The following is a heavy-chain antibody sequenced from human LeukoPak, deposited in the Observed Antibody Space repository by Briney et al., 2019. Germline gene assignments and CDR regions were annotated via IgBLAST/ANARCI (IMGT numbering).Heavy chain of an antibody. CDR2: ISYDGSNK. D-gene: IGHD3-10*01. CDR3: ARVVYYGSGRGDY. J-gene: IGHJ4*02. Sequence: GGSLRLSCAASGFTFSSYGMHWVRQAPGKGLEWVAVISYDGSNKYYADSVKGRFTISRDNSKNTLYLQMNSLRAEDTAVYYCARVVYYGSGRGDYWGQGTLVTVSS. CDR1: GFTFSSYG. V-gene: IGHV3-30*03.